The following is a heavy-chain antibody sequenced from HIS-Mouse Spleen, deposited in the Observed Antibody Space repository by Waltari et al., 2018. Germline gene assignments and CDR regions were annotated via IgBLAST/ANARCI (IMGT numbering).Heavy chain of an antibody. CDR1: GFAFSRYG. V-gene: IGHV3-30*03. D-gene: IGHD1-26*01. J-gene: IGHJ3*01. CDR2: ISYDGSNK. Sequence: QVQLVGSGGGGVQPGRSLRPSCAASGFAFSRYGMHWVRPAPGKGLEWVAVISYDGSNKYYADSVKGRFTISRDNSKNTLYLQMNSLRAEDTAVYYCVVSGSWGQGTMVTVSS. CDR3: VVSGS.